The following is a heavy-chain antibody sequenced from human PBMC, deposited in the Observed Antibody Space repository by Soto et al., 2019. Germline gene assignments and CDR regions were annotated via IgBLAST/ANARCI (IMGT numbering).Heavy chain of an antibody. CDR3: ATRITVFGLLIPPFDP. Sequence: SETLSLTCAVYGGSVNGYYWNWIRKPPGKGLECIGEINHTGGTHYNPSLKGRVTMSVDTSKNQFSLRLSSVTAADTAIYYCATRITVFGLLIPPFDPWGQGTQVTVPQ. D-gene: IGHD3-3*01. CDR1: GGSVNGYY. J-gene: IGHJ5*02. CDR2: INHTGGT. V-gene: IGHV4-34*01.